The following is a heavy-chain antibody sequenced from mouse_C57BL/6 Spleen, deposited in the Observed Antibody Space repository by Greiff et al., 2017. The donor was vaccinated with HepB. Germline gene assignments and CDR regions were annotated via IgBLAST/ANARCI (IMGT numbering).Heavy chain of an antibody. Sequence: VQLQQSGAELVRPGASVKLSCTASGFNIKDYYMHWVKQRPEQGLEWIGWIDPENGDTEYASKFQGKATITADTSSNTAYLQLSSLTSADTAGYYCTSTGYYFDYWGQGTTLTVSS. CDR1: GFNIKDYY. CDR2: IDPENGDT. CDR3: TSTGYYFDY. V-gene: IGHV14-4*01. J-gene: IGHJ2*01. D-gene: IGHD4-1*02.